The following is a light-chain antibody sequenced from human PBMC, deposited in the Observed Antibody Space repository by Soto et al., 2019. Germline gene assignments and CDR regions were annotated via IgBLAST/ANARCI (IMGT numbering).Light chain of an antibody. CDR2: EVS. CDR3: SSYTSSSPI. V-gene: IGLV2-14*01. CDR1: SSDVGGYNY. Sequence: QSALTQPASVSGSPGQSITISCTGTSSDVGGYNYVSWYQQQSGKAPKLIIHEVSNRPSGVSNRFSGSKSGNTASLTISGLQAEDEADYYCSSYTSSSPIFGGGTKLTV. J-gene: IGLJ2*01.